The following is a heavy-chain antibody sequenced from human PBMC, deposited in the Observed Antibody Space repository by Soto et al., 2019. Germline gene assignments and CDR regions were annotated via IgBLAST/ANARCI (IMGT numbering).Heavy chain of an antibody. D-gene: IGHD6-19*01. CDR3: PKPPPVAAIYYYGMDV. J-gene: IGHJ6*02. CDR1: GFTFSSYA. V-gene: IGHV3-23*01. Sequence: GGSLRLSCAASGFTFSSYAMSWVRQAPGKGLEWVSAISGSGGSTYYADSVKGRFTISRDNSKNTLHLQMNSLRAEDTAVYNGPKPPPVAAIYYYGMDVWGQGTTVTVSS. CDR2: ISGSGGST.